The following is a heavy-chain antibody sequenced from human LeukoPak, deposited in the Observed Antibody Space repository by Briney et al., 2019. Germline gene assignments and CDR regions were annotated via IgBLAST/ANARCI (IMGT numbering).Heavy chain of an antibody. CDR3: ARETPDSSGWD. CDR2: ISGDSRYI. CDR1: GFTFFTYS. Sequence: GGSLRLSCAASGFTFFTYSMNWVRQAPGKGLEWVSSISGDSRYIYYADSMKGRFTISRDNAKNSVFLQMNSLRVEDTAIYYCARETPDSSGWDWGQGTLVTVSS. V-gene: IGHV3-21*06. J-gene: IGHJ4*02. D-gene: IGHD6-19*01.